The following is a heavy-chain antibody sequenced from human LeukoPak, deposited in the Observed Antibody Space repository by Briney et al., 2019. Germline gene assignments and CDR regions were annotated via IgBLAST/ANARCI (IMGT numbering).Heavy chain of an antibody. CDR3: ARVTSYDFWSGNYYYYYMDV. D-gene: IGHD3-3*01. Sequence: KPSETLSLTCTVSGGSISSYYWSWLRQPPGKGLEWIGYIYYSGSTNYNPSLKSRVTISVDTSKNQFSLKLSSVTAADTAVYYCARVTSYDFWSGNYYYYYMDVWGKGTTVTVSS. V-gene: IGHV4-59*01. J-gene: IGHJ6*03. CDR2: IYYSGST. CDR1: GGSISSYY.